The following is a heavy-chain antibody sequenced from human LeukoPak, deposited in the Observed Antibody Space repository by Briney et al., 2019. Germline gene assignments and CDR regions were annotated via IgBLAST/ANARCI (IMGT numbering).Heavy chain of an antibody. CDR3: ATRECSSTSCYTAPFDY. D-gene: IGHD2-2*01. CDR1: VGSISSGGYY. V-gene: IGHV4-31*03. J-gene: IGHJ4*02. Sequence: SETLTLTCTVSVGSISSGGYYWSWIRQHPGKGLEWIGYIYYSGSTYYNPSLKSRVTISVDTSKNQFSLKLSSVTAADTAVYYCATRECSSTSCYTAPFDYWGQGTLVTVSS. CDR2: IYYSGST.